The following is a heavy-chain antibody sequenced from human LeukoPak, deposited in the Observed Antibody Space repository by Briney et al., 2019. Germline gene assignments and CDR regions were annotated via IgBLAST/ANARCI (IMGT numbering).Heavy chain of an antibody. CDR3: ARGALDCSSTSCRPYYFDY. D-gene: IGHD2-2*01. CDR1: GGSISSGGYY. CDR2: IYYSGST. J-gene: IGHJ4*02. V-gene: IGHV4-31*03. Sequence: SETLSLTCTVSGGSISSGGYYWSWIRQHPGKGLEWIGYIYYSGSTYCNPSLKSRVTISVDTSKNQFSLKLSSVTAADTAVYYCARGALDCSSTSCRPYYFDYWGQGTLVTVSS.